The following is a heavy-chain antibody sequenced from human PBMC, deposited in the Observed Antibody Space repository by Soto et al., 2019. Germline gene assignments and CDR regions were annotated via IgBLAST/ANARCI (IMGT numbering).Heavy chain of an antibody. J-gene: IGHJ4*02. CDR2: ISYDGSNK. Sequence: GGSLRLSCAASGFTFSSYAMHWVRQAPGKGLEWVAVISYDGSNKYYADSVKGRFTISRDNSKNTLYLQMNSLRAEDTAVYYCARDASGWLYYFDYWGQGTLVTVSS. D-gene: IGHD6-19*01. CDR3: ARDASGWLYYFDY. CDR1: GFTFSSYA. V-gene: IGHV3-30-3*01.